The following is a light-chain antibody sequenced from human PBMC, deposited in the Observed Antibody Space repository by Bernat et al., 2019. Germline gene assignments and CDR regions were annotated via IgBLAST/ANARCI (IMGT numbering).Light chain of an antibody. CDR3: SSYTSSTTLV. CDR2: EVS. CDR1: TSDVGSYNR. V-gene: IGLV2-18*02. J-gene: IGLJ2*01. Sequence: QSALTQPPSVSGSPGQSVTISCTGTTSDVGSYNRVSWYQQPPDTAPKLMIYEVSNRPSGVPDRFSGSKSGNTASLTISELQAEDEGDYYCSSYTSSTTLVFGGGTKLTVL.